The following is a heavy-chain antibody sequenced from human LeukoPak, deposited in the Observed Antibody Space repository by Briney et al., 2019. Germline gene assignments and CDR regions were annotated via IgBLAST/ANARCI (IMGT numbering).Heavy chain of an antibody. J-gene: IGHJ2*01. CDR3: AREGKWAQWYFDL. D-gene: IGHD1-26*01. CDR2: MGAVGKIT. V-gene: IGHV3-30*03. CDR1: GYSFRIHS. Sequence: PGGALRLSRAASGYSFRIHSTHWVRDAPERGLEYVAVMGAVGKITFYADSVKGRFTLSRDNSANTVYLQMDSLRSDDTAMFYCAREGKWAQWYFDLWGRGALVTVSP.